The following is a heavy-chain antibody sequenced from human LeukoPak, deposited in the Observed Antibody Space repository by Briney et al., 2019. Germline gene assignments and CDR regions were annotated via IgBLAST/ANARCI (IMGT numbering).Heavy chain of an antibody. V-gene: IGHV3-21*04. CDR1: GFTFSSYS. D-gene: IGHD1-20*01. CDR3: AGRRYNWNAIDY. Sequence: GGSLRLSCAASGFTFSSYSMNWIRQAPGKGLEWVSSISSSTSYIYYADSVKGRFTISKDNAKNSLYLQMNSLRAEDTAVYYCAGRRYNWNAIDYWGQGTLVTVSS. J-gene: IGHJ4*02. CDR2: ISSSTSYI.